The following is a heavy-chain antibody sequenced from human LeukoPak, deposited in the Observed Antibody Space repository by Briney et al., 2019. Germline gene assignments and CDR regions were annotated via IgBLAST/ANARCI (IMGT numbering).Heavy chain of an antibody. CDR2: ISSSSSYI. J-gene: IGHJ4*02. CDR1: GFTFSSYS. Sequence: GGSLRLSCAASGFTFSSYSMNWVRQAPGKGLEWVSSISSSSSYIYYADSVKGRFTISRDNAKNSLYLQMNSLRAEDTAVYYCARDIVGATMGDYWGQGTLVTVSS. CDR3: ARDIVGATMGDY. V-gene: IGHV3-21*01. D-gene: IGHD1-26*01.